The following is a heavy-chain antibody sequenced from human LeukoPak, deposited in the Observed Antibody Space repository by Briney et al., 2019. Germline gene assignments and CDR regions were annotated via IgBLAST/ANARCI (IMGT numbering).Heavy chain of an antibody. CDR3: ARGRTFDN. Sequence: PSETLSLTCTVSGGSISSRGYYWSWIRRPPGKGLEWIGNIYDRGSTKYNPSLKSRVTISVDTSKNQFSLRLSSVTAADTAVYYCARGRTFDNWGQGTLVTVSS. J-gene: IGHJ4*02. CDR1: GGSISSRGYY. V-gene: IGHV4-61*08. CDR2: IYDRGST.